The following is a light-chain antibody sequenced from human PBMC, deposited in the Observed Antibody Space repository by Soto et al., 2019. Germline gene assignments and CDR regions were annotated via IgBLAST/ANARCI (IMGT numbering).Light chain of an antibody. V-gene: IGKV3D-20*02. CDR1: QSVSSSY. CDR2: DAS. CDR3: QQCYNWPQWT. J-gene: IGKJ1*01. Sequence: EIVLTQSPGTLSLSPGDIATLSCSASQSVSSSYLAWYQQKPGQAPRLLIYDASNRATGIPARFSGSGSGTDFTLTISSLEPEDFALYYCQQCYNWPQWTFGQGTKVDIK.